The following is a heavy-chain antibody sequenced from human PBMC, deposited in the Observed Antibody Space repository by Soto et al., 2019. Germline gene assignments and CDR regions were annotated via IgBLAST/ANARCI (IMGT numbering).Heavy chain of an antibody. J-gene: IGHJ4*02. D-gene: IGHD3-22*01. Sequence: EVQLVESGGGLVQPGGSLRLSCAASGFTFSTYSVNWVRQAPGKGLEWVSSISSSGSYIYYADSVRGRFTISRDNAKNSLYLQMNSLRAEDTALYFCARDPGSRGNYYFDLWGQGTLVTVSS. CDR1: GFTFSTYS. CDR3: ARDPGSRGNYYFDL. V-gene: IGHV3-21*06. CDR2: ISSSGSYI.